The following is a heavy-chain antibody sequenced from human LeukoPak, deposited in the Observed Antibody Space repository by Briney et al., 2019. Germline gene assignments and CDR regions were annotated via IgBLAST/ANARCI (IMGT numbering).Heavy chain of an antibody. J-gene: IGHJ3*02. Sequence: GGSLRLSCATSGLTFRTTWMHWVRQAPGKGLMWVSRMNGEGTTIDYADSVKGRFTISRDNSKNTLYLQMNSLRAEDTAVYYCARDTLWGYSSSWGAFDIWGQGTMVTVSS. CDR2: MNGEGTTI. CDR1: GLTFRTTW. D-gene: IGHD6-13*01. CDR3: ARDTLWGYSSSWGAFDI. V-gene: IGHV3-74*01.